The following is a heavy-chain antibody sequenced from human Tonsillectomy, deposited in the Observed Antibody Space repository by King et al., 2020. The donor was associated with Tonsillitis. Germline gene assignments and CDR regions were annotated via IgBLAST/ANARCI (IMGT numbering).Heavy chain of an antibody. D-gene: IGHD6-6*01. CDR3: ARDSSSSNFLEYYFDY. CDR2: IYYSGST. Sequence: QLQESGPGLVKPSETLSLTCTVSGGSISSSSYYWGWTRQPPGKGLEWIGSIYYSGSTYNNPSLKSRVIISVDTSKNQLSLKLSSVTAADTAVYYCARDSSSSNFLEYYFDYWGQGTLVTVSS. V-gene: IGHV4-39*07. CDR1: GGSISSSSYY. J-gene: IGHJ4*02.